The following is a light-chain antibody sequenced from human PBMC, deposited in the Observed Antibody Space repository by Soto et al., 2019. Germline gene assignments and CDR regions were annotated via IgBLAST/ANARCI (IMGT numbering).Light chain of an antibody. CDR1: QSVSSY. CDR3: QQRSNWPPF. V-gene: IGKV3-11*01. Sequence: EIVLTQSPATLSLSPGERATLSCRASQSVSSYLAWYQQKPGQAPRLLIYDASNRATGIPARFSGSVSGTDFTLTISSLEPEDFAVYYCQQRSNWPPFFGGGTKVEIK. CDR2: DAS. J-gene: IGKJ4*01.